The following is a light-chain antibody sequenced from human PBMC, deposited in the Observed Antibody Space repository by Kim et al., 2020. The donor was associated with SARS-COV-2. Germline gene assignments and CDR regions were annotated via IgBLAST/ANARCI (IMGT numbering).Light chain of an antibody. CDR3: TAWDDTLSGSWV. V-gene: IGLV1-47*01. J-gene: IGLJ3*02. CDR2: RDN. Sequence: QRVTNTGCGSSSNIGNNYEYWYQQLPGTTPKPLINRDNQRPPGVPDRVSGSKSGTAASLAISGLRSEDEADYYCTAWDDTLSGSWVFGGGTKLTVL. CDR1: SSNIGNNY.